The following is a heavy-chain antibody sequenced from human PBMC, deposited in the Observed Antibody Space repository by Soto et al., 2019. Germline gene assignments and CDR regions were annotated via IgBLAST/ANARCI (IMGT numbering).Heavy chain of an antibody. Sequence: ASVKVSCKASGYTFTGSYMHWVRQAPGQGLEWMGWINPNSGGTNYAQKFQGRVTMTRDTSISTAYMELSRLRSDDTAVYYCAREVIDKGFLEWSSRPGYYAIDVWG. D-gene: IGHD3-3*01. V-gene: IGHV1-2*02. J-gene: IGHJ6*02. CDR1: GYTFTGSY. CDR3: AREVIDKGFLEWSSRPGYYAIDV. CDR2: INPNSGGT.